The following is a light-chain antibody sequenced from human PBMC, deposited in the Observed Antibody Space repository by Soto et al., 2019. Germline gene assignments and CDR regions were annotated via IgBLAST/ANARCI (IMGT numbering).Light chain of an antibody. CDR1: SSDVGSYKF. V-gene: IGLV2-23*01. CDR3: CSYAGDSAWV. J-gene: IGLJ3*02. Sequence: QSALTQPASVSGSPGQSITISCTGTSSDVGSYKFVSWYQQHPGKAPKLMIYEGSKRPSGVSNRFSGSKSGNTASLTISGLQGEDEADYSCCSYAGDSAWVFGGGTKLTVL. CDR2: EGS.